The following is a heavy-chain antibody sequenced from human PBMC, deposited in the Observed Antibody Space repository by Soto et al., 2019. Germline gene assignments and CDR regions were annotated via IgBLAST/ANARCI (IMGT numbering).Heavy chain of an antibody. CDR1: GFSFSAYW. J-gene: IGHJ2*01. CDR3: ARDFDV. CDR2: IKQDGSEQ. Sequence: PVGSLRLSCEASGFSFSAYWMSWVRQAPGKGLEWVANIKQDGSEQYYVDSVKGRFTISRNNAKNSLYLQMNSLRAEDTAVFYCARDFDVWGRGTLVTVSS. V-gene: IGHV3-7*01.